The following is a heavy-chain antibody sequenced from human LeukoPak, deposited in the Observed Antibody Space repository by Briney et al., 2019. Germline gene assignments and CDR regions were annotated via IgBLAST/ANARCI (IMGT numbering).Heavy chain of an antibody. CDR1: GFTFSDYY. V-gene: IGHV3-11*04. J-gene: IGHJ4*02. CDR3: AKDSHGSGRHRYFDY. CDR2: ISKNGKTI. D-gene: IGHD3-10*01. Sequence: GGSLRLSCAASGFTFSDYYMSWIRQAPGKGLEWLSYISKNGKTIYYADSVKGRFTISRDNAKKSVYLQMNSLRAEDTAVYYCAKDSHGSGRHRYFDYWGQGTLVTVSS.